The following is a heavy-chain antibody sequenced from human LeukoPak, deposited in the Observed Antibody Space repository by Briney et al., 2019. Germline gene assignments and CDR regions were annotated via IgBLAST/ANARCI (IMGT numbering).Heavy chain of an antibody. D-gene: IGHD5-18*01. V-gene: IGHV4-39*01. J-gene: IGHJ4*02. CDR3: ARRRGYSYGYYDY. Sequence: NPSKTLSLTCTVSGGSISSSGYYWGWIRQPPGRGLEWIGSIYYSGSTYYNPSLKSRVTISVDTSKNQFSLKLSSVTAADTAVYYCARRRGYSYGYYDYWGQGTLVTVSS. CDR1: GGSISSSGYY. CDR2: IYYSGST.